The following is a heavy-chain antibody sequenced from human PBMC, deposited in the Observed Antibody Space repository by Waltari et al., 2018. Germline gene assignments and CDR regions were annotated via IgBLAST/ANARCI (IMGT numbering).Heavy chain of an antibody. CDR2: MYYSGST. V-gene: IGHV4-39*01. Sequence: QLQLQESGPGLVKASETLSLTCTVSGDSISSSSYYWGWVRQPPGKGLEWIGNMYYSGSTYHNPSLKGRGTISGDTAKSQFSLKLSSVTAADTSMYYCVRHARTTSGGKHFDHWGQGMLVTVSP. CDR3: VRHARTTSGGKHFDH. D-gene: IGHD2-15*01. CDR1: GDSISSSSYY. J-gene: IGHJ4*02.